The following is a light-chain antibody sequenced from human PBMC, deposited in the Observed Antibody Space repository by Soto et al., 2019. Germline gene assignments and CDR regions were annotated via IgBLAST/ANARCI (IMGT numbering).Light chain of an antibody. V-gene: IGKV1-5*03. CDR3: QQYQSYSH. J-gene: IGKJ1*01. CDR1: QSMSSW. Sequence: DIQMTQSPSTLSASVGDKVTITCRASQSMSSWLAWYQQKPGKAPKLLIYKASILESGVPSRFSGSGSGTEFTLTISSLQPADFATYYCQQYQSYSHFGQGTKVEIK. CDR2: KAS.